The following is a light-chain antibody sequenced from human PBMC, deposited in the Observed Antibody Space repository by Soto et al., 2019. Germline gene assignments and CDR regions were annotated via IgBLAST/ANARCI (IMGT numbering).Light chain of an antibody. V-gene: IGLV1-44*01. CDR3: AAWDDSLNGSV. CDR2: SNH. Sequence: QSVLTQPPSASGTPGQTVTVSCSGSSSNIGSYTVNWYQQLPGTAPKLVIYSNHQRPSGVPDRFSGSKSGTSASLAISGFQSEDEADYYCAAWDDSLNGSVFGSGTKVTVL. J-gene: IGLJ1*01. CDR1: SSNIGSYT.